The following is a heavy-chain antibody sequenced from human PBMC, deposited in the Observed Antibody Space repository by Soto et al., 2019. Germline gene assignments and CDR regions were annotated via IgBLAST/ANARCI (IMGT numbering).Heavy chain of an antibody. CDR2: ISTNKGNT. CDR3: APRAPAFDY. J-gene: IGHJ4*02. CDR1: GYTFTSYG. Sequence: QVQLVQSGPEVKKPGASVKVSCKTSGYTFTSYGISWVRQAPGQGLEWMGGISTNKGNTNYAQKFQGRVTMTTDTSTSTGYMDLRNLRSDDTAIYYCAPRAPAFDYWGQGTLVTDS. V-gene: IGHV1-18*01.